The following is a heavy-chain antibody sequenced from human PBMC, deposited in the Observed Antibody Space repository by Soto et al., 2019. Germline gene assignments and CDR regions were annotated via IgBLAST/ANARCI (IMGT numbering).Heavy chain of an antibody. J-gene: IGHJ5*02. Sequence: SVKGSCKASGGTFSSYAISWVRQAPGQGLEWMGGIIPIFGTANYAQKFQGRVTITADESTSTAYMELSSLRSEDTAVYYCARDPNQPAGTWFDPWGQETLVTVSS. CDR1: GGTFSSYA. CDR3: ARDPNQPAGTWFDP. D-gene: IGHD7-27*01. CDR2: IIPIFGTA. V-gene: IGHV1-69*13.